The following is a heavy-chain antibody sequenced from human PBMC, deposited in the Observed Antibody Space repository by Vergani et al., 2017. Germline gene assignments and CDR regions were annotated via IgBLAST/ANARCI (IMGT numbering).Heavy chain of an antibody. V-gene: IGHV3-30-3*01. CDR2: ISYDGSNK. CDR3: ARAPRSSGYFFDY. Sequence: QVQLVESGGGVVQPGRSLRLSCAASGFTFSSYAMHWVRQAPGKGLEWVAVISYDGSNKYYADSVKGRFTISRDNSKNTLYLQMNSLRAEDTAVYYGARAPRSSGYFFDYWGQGTLVTVSS. J-gene: IGHJ4*02. D-gene: IGHD3-22*01. CDR1: GFTFSSYA.